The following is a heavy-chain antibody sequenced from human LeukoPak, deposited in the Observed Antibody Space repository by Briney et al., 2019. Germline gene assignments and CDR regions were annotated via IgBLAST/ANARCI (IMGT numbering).Heavy chain of an antibody. V-gene: IGHV3-7*01. CDR2: MKYDGSEE. Sequence: GGSLRLSCAASGFTFSSYWMSWVRQAPGKGLEWVANMKYDGSEEYYVDSVKGRFTISRDNAKNSLYLQMNSLRAEDTAVYYCARDIEAAGLFLDYWGQGTLVTASS. CDR3: ARDIEAAGLFLDY. D-gene: IGHD6-13*01. J-gene: IGHJ4*02. CDR1: GFTFSSYW.